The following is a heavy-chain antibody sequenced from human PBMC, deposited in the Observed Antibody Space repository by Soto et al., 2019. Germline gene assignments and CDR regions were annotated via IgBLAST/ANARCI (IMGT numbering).Heavy chain of an antibody. V-gene: IGHV3-7*01. CDR2: IKQDGSEK. CDR3: ARVRGDYGDYYFDY. D-gene: IGHD4-17*01. J-gene: IGHJ4*02. Sequence: EVQLVESGGGLVQPGGSLRLSCAASGFTFSSYWMSWVRQAPGKGLEWVANIKQDGSEKYYVDSVKGRFTISRDNAKNSLYLQMTSLRAEDTAVYYCARVRGDYGDYYFDYWGQGTLVTVSS. CDR1: GFTFSSYW.